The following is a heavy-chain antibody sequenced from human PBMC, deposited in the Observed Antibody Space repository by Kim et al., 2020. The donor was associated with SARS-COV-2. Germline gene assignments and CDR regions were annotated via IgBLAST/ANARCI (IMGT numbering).Heavy chain of an antibody. D-gene: IGHD5-18*01. V-gene: IGHV3-30*02. CDR3: AKDLLGGYSYGNYYFDY. Sequence: GKGRFTIYRDNSKKTLYLQMNSLRAEDTAVYYCAKDLLGGYSYGNYYFDYWGQGTLVTVSS. J-gene: IGHJ4*02.